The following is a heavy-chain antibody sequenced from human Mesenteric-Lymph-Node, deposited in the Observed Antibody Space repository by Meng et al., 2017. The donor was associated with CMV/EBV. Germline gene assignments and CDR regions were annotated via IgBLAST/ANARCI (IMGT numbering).Heavy chain of an antibody. J-gene: IGHJ4*02. CDR2: IYYSGST. CDR1: CGSISSSSYY. CDR3: ARDGDYYDSSGYNPFDY. V-gene: IGHV4-39*07. Sequence: QLQLQESGPGLVKPSETLSLTCTVSCGSISSSSYYWGWIRQPPGKGLEWIGSIYYSGSTYYNPSLKSRVTISVDTSKNQFSLKLSSVTAADTAVYYCARDGDYYDSSGYNPFDYWGQGTLVTVSS. D-gene: IGHD3-22*01.